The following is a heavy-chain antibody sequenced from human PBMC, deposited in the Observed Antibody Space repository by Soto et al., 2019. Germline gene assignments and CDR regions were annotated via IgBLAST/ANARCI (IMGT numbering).Heavy chain of an antibody. CDR1: GFTFSGYA. V-gene: IGHV3-23*01. J-gene: IGHJ3*02. CDR3: AKDSPYYDSSGYYPAAFDI. CDR2: ISGSGGST. D-gene: IGHD3-22*01. Sequence: PGGSLRLSCAASGFTFSGYAMSWVRQAPGKGLEWVSAISGSGGSTYYADSVKGRFTISRDNSKNTLYLQMNSLRAEDTAVYYCAKDSPYYDSSGYYPAAFDIWGQGTMVTVSS.